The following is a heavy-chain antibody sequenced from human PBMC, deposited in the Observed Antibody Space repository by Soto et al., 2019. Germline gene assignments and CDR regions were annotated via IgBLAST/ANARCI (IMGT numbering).Heavy chain of an antibody. Sequence: ASVKASCKASGYTVTAYDISWVRQAPGQGLEWMGRISTYNGNTNYPQSLQGRLTLTTDTSTTTAYMELRSLRSDDTAVYYCARDPYHVLMVNAPNLYGMDVWGQATTVTVSS. CDR1: GYTVTAYD. J-gene: IGHJ6*02. CDR2: ISTYNGNT. D-gene: IGHD2-8*01. CDR3: ARDPYHVLMVNAPNLYGMDV. V-gene: IGHV1-18*01.